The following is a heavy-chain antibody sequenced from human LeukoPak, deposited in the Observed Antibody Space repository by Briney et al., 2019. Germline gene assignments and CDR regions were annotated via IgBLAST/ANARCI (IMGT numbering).Heavy chain of an antibody. CDR3: AKDADYYGSGSYGRGAFDI. V-gene: IGHV3-9*01. Sequence: GWSLRLSCAASGFTFDDYAMHWVRQAPGKGLEWVSGISWNSGSIGYADSVKGRFTISRDNAKNSLYLQMNSLRAEDTALYYCAKDADYYGSGSYGRGAFDIWGQGTMVTVSS. CDR2: ISWNSGSI. J-gene: IGHJ3*02. CDR1: GFTFDDYA. D-gene: IGHD3-10*01.